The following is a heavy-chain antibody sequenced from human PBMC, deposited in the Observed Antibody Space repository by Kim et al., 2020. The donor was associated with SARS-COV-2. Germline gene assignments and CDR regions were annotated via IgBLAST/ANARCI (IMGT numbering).Heavy chain of an antibody. D-gene: IGHD3-10*01. CDR3: ARGPLLWFGELLSWFDP. CDR1: GYTFTSYA. CDR2: INTNTGNP. V-gene: IGHV7-4-1*02. Sequence: ASVKVSCKASGYTFTSYAMNWVRQAPGQGLEWMGWINTNTGNPTYAQGFTGRFVFSLDTSVSTAYLQISSLKAEDTAVYYCARGPLLWFGELLSWFDPWGQGTLVTVSS. J-gene: IGHJ5*02.